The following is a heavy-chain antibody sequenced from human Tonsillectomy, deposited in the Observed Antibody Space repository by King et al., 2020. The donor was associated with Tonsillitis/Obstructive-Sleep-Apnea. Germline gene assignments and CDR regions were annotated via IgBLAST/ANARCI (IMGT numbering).Heavy chain of an antibody. CDR2: IWYDGSNK. D-gene: IGHD1-26*01. Sequence: VQPVESGGGVVQPGRSLRLSCAASGFTFSSYGMHWVRQAPGKGLEWVAVIWYDGSNKYYADSVKGRFTISRDNSKNTLYLQMNSLRAEDTAVYYCARARNWEPFGYWGQGTLVTVSS. CDR3: ARARNWEPFGY. V-gene: IGHV3-33*01. J-gene: IGHJ4*02. CDR1: GFTFSSYG.